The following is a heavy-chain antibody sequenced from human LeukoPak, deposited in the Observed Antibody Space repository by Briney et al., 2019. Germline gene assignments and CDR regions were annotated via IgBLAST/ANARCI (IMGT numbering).Heavy chain of an antibody. J-gene: IGHJ4*02. CDR2: IWYDGSNK. CDR3: ARIGDGYNPLTDY. CDR1: GFTFSSYG. D-gene: IGHD5-24*01. Sequence: GGSLRLSCAASGFTFSSYGMHWVRQAPGKGLEWVAVIWYDGSNKYYADSVKGRFTISRDNSKNTLYLQMNSLRAEDTAVYYCARIGDGYNPLTDYWGQGTLVTVSS. V-gene: IGHV3-33*01.